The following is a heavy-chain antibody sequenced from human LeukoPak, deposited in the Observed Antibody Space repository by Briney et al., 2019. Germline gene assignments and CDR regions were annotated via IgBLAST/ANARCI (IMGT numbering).Heavy chain of an antibody. D-gene: IGHD2-2*01. Sequence: GGSLRLSCAASGFTFRSYSMNWVRQAPGKGLEWVSSISSSGSYIYYADSVKGRFTISRDHAKNSLYLQMNSLRAEDTAVYYCAGDSYCSSTSCSQWDYMDVWGKGTTVTVSS. CDR2: ISSSGSYI. CDR1: GFTFRSYS. V-gene: IGHV3-21*01. J-gene: IGHJ6*03. CDR3: AGDSYCSSTSCSQWDYMDV.